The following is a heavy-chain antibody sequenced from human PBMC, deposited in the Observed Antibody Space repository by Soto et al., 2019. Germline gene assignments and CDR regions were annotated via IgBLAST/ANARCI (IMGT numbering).Heavy chain of an antibody. CDR1: GYSFTSYW. D-gene: IGHD3-10*01. CDR3: AGLDGSKPYYDGGRCYRYYFDY. V-gene: IGHV5-51*01. J-gene: IGHJ4*02. CDR2: IYPGDSDT. Sequence: GESLKISCKGSGYSFTSYWIGWVRQMPGKGLEWMGIIYPGDSDTRYSPSCQGQVTISADKSISTAYLQWISLKASDTAMLYCAGLDGSKPYYDGGRCYRYYFDYWGQGTLVTVSS.